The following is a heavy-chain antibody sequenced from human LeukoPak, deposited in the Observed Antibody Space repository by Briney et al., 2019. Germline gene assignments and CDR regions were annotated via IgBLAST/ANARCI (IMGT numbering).Heavy chain of an antibody. CDR2: ISSSGSTI. V-gene: IGHV3-11*04. CDR3: ARDLQNTDYYGSGSLPNWFDP. D-gene: IGHD3-10*01. Sequence: GRSLRLSCAASGFTFSDYYMSWIRQAPGKGLEWVSYISSSGSTIYYADSVKGRFTVSRDNAKNSLYLQMNSLRAEDTAVYYCARDLQNTDYYGSGSLPNWFDPWGQGTLVTVSS. CDR1: GFTFSDYY. J-gene: IGHJ5*02.